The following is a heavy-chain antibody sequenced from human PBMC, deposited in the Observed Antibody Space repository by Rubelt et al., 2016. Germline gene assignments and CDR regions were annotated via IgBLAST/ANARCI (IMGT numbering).Heavy chain of an antibody. CDR3: GGGDRSVQLLSSH. V-gene: IGHV4-38-2*02. CDR1: NYSISSNYF. CDR2: IYHTGTT. Sequence: TCSVSNYSISSNYFWVLVRQPPGKGLEWIGSIYHTGTTYYSASLESRVLIPVDTSKNQFSLRLTSVTAADTAMYYCGGGDRSVQLLSSHWGQGILVTVSS. D-gene: IGHD2/OR15-2a*01. J-gene: IGHJ4*02.